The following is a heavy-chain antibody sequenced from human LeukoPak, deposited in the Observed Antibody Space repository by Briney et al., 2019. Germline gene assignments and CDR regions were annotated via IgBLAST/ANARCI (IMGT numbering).Heavy chain of an antibody. V-gene: IGHV1-2*02. Sequence: ASVKVSCKASGYTFTGYYMHWVRQAPGQGLEWMGWINPNSGGTNYAQKFQGRVTMTRDTSISTAYMELSRLRSDDTAVYYCARDAAYYDFWSGLQGHYYYYGMDVWGQGTTVTVSS. CDR2: INPNSGGT. CDR1: GYTFTGYY. J-gene: IGHJ6*02. D-gene: IGHD3-3*01. CDR3: ARDAAYYDFWSGLQGHYYYYGMDV.